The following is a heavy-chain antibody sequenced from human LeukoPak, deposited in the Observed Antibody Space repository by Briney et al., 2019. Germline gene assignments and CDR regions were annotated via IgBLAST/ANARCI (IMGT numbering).Heavy chain of an antibody. V-gene: IGHV3-74*01. J-gene: IGHJ4*02. CDR1: GFTFSSYW. CDR2: INSDGSTT. CDR3: AKATSGWYSDC. Sequence: PGGSLRLSCAASGFTFSSYWMHWVRQAPGKGLVWVSRINSDGSTTSYADSVKGRFTISRDNAKNTLFLQMNSLRAEDTAVYYCAKATSGWYSDCWGQGTLVTVSS. D-gene: IGHD6-19*01.